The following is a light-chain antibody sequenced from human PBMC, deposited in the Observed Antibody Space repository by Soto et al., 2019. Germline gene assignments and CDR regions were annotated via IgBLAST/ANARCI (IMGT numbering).Light chain of an antibody. CDR2: ATN. V-gene: IGLV1-40*01. CDR1: TSNLGAGFD. CDR3: LSYDSNLRGFV. Sequence: QSVLTHPPSVSGAPGQRVTISCTGSTSNLGAGFDVHWYQQFPGTAPKLLIYATNSRPSGVPERFSGSKSGTSASLAVTGLLAEDEAEYFCLSYDSNLRGFVFGTGTKVTVL. J-gene: IGLJ1*01.